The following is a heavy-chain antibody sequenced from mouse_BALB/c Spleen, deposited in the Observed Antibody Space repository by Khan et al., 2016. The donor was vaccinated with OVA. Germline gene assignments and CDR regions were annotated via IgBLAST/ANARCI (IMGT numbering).Heavy chain of an antibody. D-gene: IGHD3-3*01. V-gene: IGHV1-18*01. Sequence: VQLQQSGPELVKPGASVKISCKTSGYTFPEYTVHWVKQSLGKSLDWIGVINPKSGGTAYNQKFKGKVTLTVDKSSSTAYMEFRSLKSADSAVLCCAGDAGRYWGQGTSVTVAS. CDR1: GYTFPEYT. CDR2: INPKSGGT. CDR3: AGDAGRY. J-gene: IGHJ4*01.